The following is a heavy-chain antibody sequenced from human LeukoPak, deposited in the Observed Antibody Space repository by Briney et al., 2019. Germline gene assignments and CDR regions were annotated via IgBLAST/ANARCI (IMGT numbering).Heavy chain of an antibody. CDR3: AKAMVDFWSGYYTGAPYYFDY. CDR1: GFTYSSYA. J-gene: IGHJ4*02. Sequence: PGGSLRLSCAASGFTYSSYAMSWVRQASGKGLEWVSAISGSGGSTYYADSVKGRFTISRDNSKNTLYLQMNSLRAEDTAVYYCAKAMVDFWSGYYTGAPYYFDYWGQGTLVTVSS. CDR2: ISGSGGST. V-gene: IGHV3-23*01. D-gene: IGHD3-3*01.